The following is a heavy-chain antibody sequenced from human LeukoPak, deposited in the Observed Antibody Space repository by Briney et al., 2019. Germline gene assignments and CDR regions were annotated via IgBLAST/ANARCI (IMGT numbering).Heavy chain of an antibody. V-gene: IGHV4-4*08. D-gene: IGHD2-2*01. CDR3: ARGLPAALNWFDP. CDR1: GGSISSSY. J-gene: IGHJ5*02. CDR2: IYTSGST. Sequence: SETLSLTCTVSGGSISSSYWSWIRQPPGKGLEWIGYIYTSGSTNYNPSLKSRVTMSVDTSKNQFSLKLSSMTAADTAVYYCARGLPAALNWFDPWGQGTLVTVSS.